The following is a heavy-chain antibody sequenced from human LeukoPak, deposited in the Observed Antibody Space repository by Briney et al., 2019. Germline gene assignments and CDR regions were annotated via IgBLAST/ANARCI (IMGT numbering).Heavy chain of an antibody. D-gene: IGHD2-15*01. Sequence: GGSLRLSCAASGFTFSSYSMNWVRQAPGKGLEWVSIIYSGGSTFYADPVKGRFTISRDNSKNTLYLQMNSLRAEDTAVYYCAREGYCSGGSCYRWFDPWGQGTLVTVSS. CDR3: AREGYCSGGSCYRWFDP. CDR2: IYSGGST. J-gene: IGHJ5*02. CDR1: GFTFSSYS. V-gene: IGHV3-53*01.